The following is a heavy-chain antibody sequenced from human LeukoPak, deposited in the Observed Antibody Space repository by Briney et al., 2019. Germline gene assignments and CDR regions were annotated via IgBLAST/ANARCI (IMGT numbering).Heavy chain of an antibody. CDR3: ARDLGITMIVVVTPLRMDV. CDR1: GGTFSSYA. Sequence: ASVKVSCKASGGTFSSYAISWVRQAPGQGLEWMGRIIPILGIANYAQKFQGRVPITADKSTSTAYMELSSLRSEDTAVYYCARDLGITMIVVVTPLRMDVWGQGTTVTVSS. D-gene: IGHD3-22*01. V-gene: IGHV1-69*04. J-gene: IGHJ6*02. CDR2: IIPILGIA.